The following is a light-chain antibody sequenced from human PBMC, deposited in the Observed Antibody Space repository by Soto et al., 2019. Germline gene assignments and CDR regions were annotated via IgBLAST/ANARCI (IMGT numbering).Light chain of an antibody. J-gene: IGKJ4*01. Sequence: EIVMTQSPATLSVAPGERVTLSCRASQGVSRKLAWYQHKSGQAPRLLISGASTGATGIPARFSGSGSGTEFTLTISSLQSEDWAIYYCQQYHTWPITFGGGTKVEIK. CDR3: QQYHTWPIT. CDR1: QGVSRK. CDR2: GAS. V-gene: IGKV3-15*01.